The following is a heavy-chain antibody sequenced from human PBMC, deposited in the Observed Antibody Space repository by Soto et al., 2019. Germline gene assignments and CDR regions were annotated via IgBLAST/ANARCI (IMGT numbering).Heavy chain of an antibody. D-gene: IGHD3-22*01. CDR2: IYYSGST. V-gene: IGHV4-31*03. J-gene: IGHJ2*01. CDR1: GGSISSGCYY. Sequence: SETLSLTCTVSGGSISSGCYYWSWIRQHPVRGLEWIEYIYYSGSTYYNPSLKSRVTISVDTSKNQFSLKLSSVTAADTAVYYCARDRPYYYDSSGYSSYWYFDLWGRGTLVTVSS. CDR3: ARDRPYYYDSSGYSSYWYFDL.